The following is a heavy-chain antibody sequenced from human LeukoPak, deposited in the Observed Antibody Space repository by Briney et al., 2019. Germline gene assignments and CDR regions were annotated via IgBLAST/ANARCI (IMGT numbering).Heavy chain of an antibody. J-gene: IGHJ6*03. Sequence: PGGSLRLSCAASGFTFSSYWMSWVRQAPGKGLEWVANIKQDGSEKYYVDSVKGRFTISRDNAKNSLYLQMNSLRAEDTAVYYCAKDDGVWYYDKRFYYMDVWGKGTTVTISS. D-gene: IGHD3-22*01. CDR3: AKDDGVWYYDKRFYYMDV. CDR2: IKQDGSEK. V-gene: IGHV3-7*01. CDR1: GFTFSSYW.